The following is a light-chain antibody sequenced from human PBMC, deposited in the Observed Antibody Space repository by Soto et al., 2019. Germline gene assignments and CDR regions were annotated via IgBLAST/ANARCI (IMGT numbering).Light chain of an antibody. V-gene: IGLV3-9*01. CDR1: NIGSKY. CDR3: QVWDSSIVL. Sequence: SYELTQPLSVSVALGQTASITCGGNNIGSKYVHWYQQKPGQAPVLVIYRDNNRPSGIPERFSGSNSGNTATLTISRAQAGDEADYICQVWDSSIVLFGGGTKLTVL. J-gene: IGLJ2*01. CDR2: RDN.